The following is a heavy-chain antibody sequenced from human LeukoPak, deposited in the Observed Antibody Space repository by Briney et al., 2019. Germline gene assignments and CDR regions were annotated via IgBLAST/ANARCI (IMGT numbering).Heavy chain of an antibody. CDR1: GFTFSSYA. D-gene: IGHD3-22*01. CDR2: ISGSGGST. CDR3: AREYYDGSGSSDY. J-gene: IGHJ4*02. Sequence: GRSLRLSCAASGFTFSSYAMSWVRQAPGKGLEWVSAISGSGGSTYYADSVKGRFTISRDNAKNSLYLQMNSLRAEDTAVYYCAREYYDGSGSSDYWGQGTLVTVSS. V-gene: IGHV3-23*01.